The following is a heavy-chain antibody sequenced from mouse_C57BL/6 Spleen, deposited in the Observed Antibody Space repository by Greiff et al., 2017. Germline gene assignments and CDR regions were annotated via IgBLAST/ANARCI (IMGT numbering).Heavy chain of an antibody. CDR1: GFNIKDYY. V-gene: IGHV14-2*01. J-gene: IGHJ2*01. CDR3: ARNYGSSPDY. D-gene: IGHD1-1*01. CDR2: IDPEDGET. Sequence: VQLQQSGAELVKPGASVKLSCTASGFNIKDYYMHWVKQRTEQGLEWIGRIDPEDGETKYAPQFQGKATLTADTSSNTAYLQLSSLTSEDTAVYYCARNYGSSPDYWGQVTTLTVSS.